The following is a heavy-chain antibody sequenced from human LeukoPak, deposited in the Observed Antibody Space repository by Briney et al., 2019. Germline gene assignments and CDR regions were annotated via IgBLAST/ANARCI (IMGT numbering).Heavy chain of an antibody. Sequence: SETLSLTCTVSGASVGSSGYYWSWIRQPPGGGLEWIGYIYYISNTNYNPSLKSRVTMSIDPSRNQFSLKVNSVTAADTAVHYCARTQSQSGSYRYYFGYWGQGTLVTVSS. J-gene: IGHJ4*02. CDR3: ARTQSQSGSYRYYFGY. D-gene: IGHD1-26*01. CDR2: IYYISNT. V-gene: IGHV4-61*08. CDR1: GASVGSSGYY.